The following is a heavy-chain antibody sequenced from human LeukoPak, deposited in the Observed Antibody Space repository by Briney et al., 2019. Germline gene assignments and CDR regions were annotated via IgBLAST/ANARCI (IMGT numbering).Heavy chain of an antibody. Sequence: GGSLRLSCAASGFTFSSYWMSWVRQAPGKGLEWVSAISGSGGSTYYADSVKGRFTISRDNSKNTLYLQMNSLRAEDTAVYYCAKGRITIFGVVSALDYWGQGTLVTVSS. CDR2: ISGSGGST. J-gene: IGHJ4*02. D-gene: IGHD3-3*01. CDR3: AKGRITIFGVVSALDY. CDR1: GFTFSSYW. V-gene: IGHV3-23*01.